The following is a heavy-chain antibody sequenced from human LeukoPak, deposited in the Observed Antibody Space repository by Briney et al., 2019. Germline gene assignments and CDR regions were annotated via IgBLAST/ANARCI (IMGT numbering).Heavy chain of an antibody. CDR3: AREVVVVTSPMSTNWYFDL. Sequence: SETLSLTCTVSGGSISSGGYYWSWIRQHPGKGLEWIGYIYYSGITYDNPSLKSRVTLSVDPSKHPFSLELSSVTAADTAVYYCAREVVVVTSPMSTNWYFDLWGRGTLVTVSS. J-gene: IGHJ2*01. D-gene: IGHD2-21*02. CDR1: GGSISSGGYY. CDR2: IYYSGIT. V-gene: IGHV4-31*03.